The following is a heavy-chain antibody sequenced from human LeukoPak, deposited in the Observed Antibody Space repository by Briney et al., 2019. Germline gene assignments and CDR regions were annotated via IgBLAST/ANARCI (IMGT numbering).Heavy chain of an antibody. Sequence: SQTLSLTCTVSGGSLSSGGYYWSWIRQHPGKGLEWIGYIYYSGSTYYNPSLKSRVTISVDTSKNQFSLKLSSVTAADTAVYYCARVGSEAVLWFGEFTDAFDIWGQGTMVTVSS. J-gene: IGHJ3*02. CDR2: IYYSGST. CDR1: GGSLSSGGYY. V-gene: IGHV4-31*03. CDR3: ARVGSEAVLWFGEFTDAFDI. D-gene: IGHD3-10*01.